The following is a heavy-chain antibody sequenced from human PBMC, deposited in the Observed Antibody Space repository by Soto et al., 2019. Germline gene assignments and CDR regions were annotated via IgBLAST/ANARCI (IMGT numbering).Heavy chain of an antibody. D-gene: IGHD5-18*01. Sequence: SETLSLTCAVYGGSFSGYYWSWIRQPPGKGLEWIGEINHSGSTNYNPSLKSRVTISVDTSKNQFSLKLSSVTAADTAVYYCARWGSYGYFLGSYYYYGMDVWGQGTTVTVSS. J-gene: IGHJ6*02. CDR3: ARWGSYGYFLGSYYYYGMDV. CDR1: GGSFSGYY. CDR2: INHSGST. V-gene: IGHV4-34*01.